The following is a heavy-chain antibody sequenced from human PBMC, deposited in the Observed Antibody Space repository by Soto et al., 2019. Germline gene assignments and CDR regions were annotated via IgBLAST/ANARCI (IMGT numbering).Heavy chain of an antibody. CDR3: ARGWGRIFDY. V-gene: IGHV4-34*01. CDR2: INQSGSI. D-gene: IGHD7-27*01. Sequence: QVQLQQWGAGLLKPSETLSLTCAVYGGLISGYYWSWIRQPPGKGLEWSGEINQSGSINYNPSLKSRVTISVDTSQNQCSLKLSSVAAAAPAVYYCARGWGRIFDYWGQGSLVTVSS. CDR1: GGLISGYY. J-gene: IGHJ4*02.